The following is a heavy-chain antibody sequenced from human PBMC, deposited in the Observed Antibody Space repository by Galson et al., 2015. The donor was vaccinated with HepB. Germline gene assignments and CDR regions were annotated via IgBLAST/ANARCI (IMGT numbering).Heavy chain of an antibody. D-gene: IGHD5-12*01. J-gene: IGHJ5*02. CDR2: ISSSSSYT. CDR3: ARAYSGYDTNWFDP. Sequence: SLRLSCAASGFTFSDYYMSWIRQAPGKGLEWVSYISSSSSYTNYADSVKGRFTISRDNAKNSLYLQMNSLRAEDTAVYYCARAYSGYDTNWFDPWGQGTLVTVSS. V-gene: IGHV3-11*06. CDR1: GFTFSDYY.